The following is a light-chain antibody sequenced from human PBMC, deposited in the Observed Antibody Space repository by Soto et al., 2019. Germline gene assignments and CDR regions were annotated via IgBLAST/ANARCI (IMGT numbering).Light chain of an antibody. V-gene: IGKV3-20*01. CDR2: GAS. CDR3: QQYSSSPLT. CDR1: QSVSSSY. Sequence: DIVLTQSPGTLSSSPGERATISCRASQSVSSSYVAWYQQKPGQAPRLLIYGASSRATGIPDRFSGSGSGTDFTLTISRLEPEDFAVYYCQQYSSSPLTFGGGTKVEIK. J-gene: IGKJ4*01.